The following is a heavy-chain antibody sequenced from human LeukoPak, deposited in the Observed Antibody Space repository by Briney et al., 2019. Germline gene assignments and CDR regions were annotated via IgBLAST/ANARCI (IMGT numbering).Heavy chain of an antibody. Sequence: SQTLSLTCTVSGGSISSGSYYWSWIRQPAGKGLEWIGRIYTSGSTNYNPSLKSRVTISVDTSKNQFSLKLSSVTAADTAVYYCARVPIAARPYDAFEIWGQGTMVTVSS. CDR2: IYTSGST. J-gene: IGHJ3*02. V-gene: IGHV4-61*02. CDR1: GGSISSGSYY. D-gene: IGHD6-6*01. CDR3: ARVPIAARPYDAFEI.